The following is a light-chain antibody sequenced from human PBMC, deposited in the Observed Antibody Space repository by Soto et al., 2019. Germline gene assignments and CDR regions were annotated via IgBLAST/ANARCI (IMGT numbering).Light chain of an antibody. CDR1: QTISRN. CDR2: VVS. CDR3: QQSNSIPYT. Sequence: DIQLTQSPSSLSASVGDRVTITCRASQTISRNLNWYQQKPGEAPKLLMYVVSSLQGGVPSRFSGSESGTDYTLTISSLQPDDFATYYYQQSNSIPYTFGQGTKLEIK. J-gene: IGKJ2*01. V-gene: IGKV1-39*01.